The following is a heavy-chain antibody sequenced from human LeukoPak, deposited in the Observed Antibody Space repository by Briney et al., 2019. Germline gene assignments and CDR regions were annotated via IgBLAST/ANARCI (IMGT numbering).Heavy chain of an antibody. CDR1: GYSFTNYW. Sequence: GESLKISCKGSGYSFTNYWIGWVRQMPGKGLEWMGIIYPGDSDTRYSPSFQGQVTISVDKSISTAYLRWSSLKASDSGMYYCAIGRYCSGGTCYWSPDYWGQGTLVTVSS. CDR2: IYPGDSDT. V-gene: IGHV5-51*01. J-gene: IGHJ4*02. CDR3: AIGRYCSGGTCYWSPDY. D-gene: IGHD2-15*01.